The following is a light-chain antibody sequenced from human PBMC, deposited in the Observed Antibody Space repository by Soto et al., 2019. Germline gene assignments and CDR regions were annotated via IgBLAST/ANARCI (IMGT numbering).Light chain of an antibody. Sequence: QSALTQPASVSGPPGQSITISCTGTSSDVGGYNYVSWYQQHPGKAPKLMIYEVSNRPSGVSNRFSGSKSGNTASLTISGLQAEDEADYYCSSYTSSSTLGVVFGGGTKVTVL. V-gene: IGLV2-14*01. CDR1: SSDVGGYNY. J-gene: IGLJ2*01. CDR3: SSYTSSSTLGVV. CDR2: EVS.